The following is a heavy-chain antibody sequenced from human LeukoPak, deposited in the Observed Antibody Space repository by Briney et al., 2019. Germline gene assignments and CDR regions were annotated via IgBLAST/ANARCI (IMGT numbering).Heavy chain of an antibody. D-gene: IGHD3-10*01. J-gene: IGHJ4*02. V-gene: IGHV3-7*01. CDR1: GFTFSSYA. Sequence: GGSLRLSCAASGFTFSSYAMSWVRQAPGKGLEWVADIKKDGSEKKQVDSVKGRFTISRDNAKNSMYLQMNRLRAEDTAVYYCARGPSYGSRCDYLDYWGQGTLVTVSS. CDR3: ARGPSYGSRCDYLDY. CDR2: IKKDGSEK.